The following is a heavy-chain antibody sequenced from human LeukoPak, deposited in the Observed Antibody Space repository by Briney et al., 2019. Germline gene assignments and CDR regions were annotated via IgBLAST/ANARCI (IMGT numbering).Heavy chain of an antibody. CDR1: GGSISRYY. J-gene: IGHJ6*03. V-gene: IGHV4-4*09. CDR3: ARLGPYGDDTYYMDV. Sequence: SETLSLTCTVSGGSISRYYWSWIRQPPGKGLEWIGYMSSSGSTNYNPSLKSRVTISVDTSKNQFSLKLSFVTAADTAVYYCARLGPYGDDTYYMDVWGKGTTVTVSS. CDR2: MSSSGST. D-gene: IGHD4-17*01.